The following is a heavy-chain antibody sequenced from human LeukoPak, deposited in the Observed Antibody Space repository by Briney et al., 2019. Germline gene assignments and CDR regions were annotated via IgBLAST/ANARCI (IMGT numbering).Heavy chain of an antibody. CDR2: IRSKAYGGTT. D-gene: IGHD4-17*01. V-gene: IGHV3-49*04. Sequence: GGSLRLSCTASGFTFGDYVMSWGRQAPGKGLERGGFIRSKAYGGTTEYAACVKGRFTISRDESKSIAYLQMNSLKTEDTAVYYCTRDPDDYGDYADAFDIWGQGTMVTVSS. CDR3: TRDPDDYGDYADAFDI. CDR1: GFTFGDYV. J-gene: IGHJ3*02.